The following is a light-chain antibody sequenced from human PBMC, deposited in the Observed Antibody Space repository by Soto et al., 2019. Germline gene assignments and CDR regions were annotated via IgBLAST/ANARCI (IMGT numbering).Light chain of an antibody. J-gene: IGLJ1*01. CDR1: SSDVGGYNY. CDR2: DVS. CDR3: SSYRSSSTLYV. V-gene: IGLV2-14*01. Sequence: QSALTQPASVSGSPGQSITISCTGTSSDVGGYNYVSWYQQHPGKAPKLMIYDVSNGPSGVSNRFSGSMSGNTASLTISGLQAEDEADYYCSSYRSSSTLYVFGTGTKLTVL.